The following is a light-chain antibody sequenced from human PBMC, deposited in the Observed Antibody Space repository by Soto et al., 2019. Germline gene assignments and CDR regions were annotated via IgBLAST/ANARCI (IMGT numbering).Light chain of an antibody. V-gene: IGLV2-8*01. J-gene: IGLJ2*01. CDR2: EVS. CDR3: SSYAGSNNYDVL. Sequence: QSALTQPPSASGSPGQSVTISCTGTSSDVSNYNYVSWYQQHPGKAPKLVIYEVSKRPSGVPDRFSGSKSGNTASLTVSGLQAEDEADYYCSSYAGSNNYDVLFGGGTKVTVL. CDR1: SSDVSNYNY.